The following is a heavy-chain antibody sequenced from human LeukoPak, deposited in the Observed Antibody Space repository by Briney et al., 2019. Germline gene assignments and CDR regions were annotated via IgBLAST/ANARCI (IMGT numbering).Heavy chain of an antibody. D-gene: IGHD2-21*02. CDR1: GYTFTGYY. J-gene: IGHJ4*02. V-gene: IGHV1-2*02. CDR2: INPNSGGT. Sequence: ASVKVSCKASGYTFTGYYMHWVRQAPGQGLEWMGWINPNSGGTNYAQKFQGRVIMTRDTSISTAYMELSRLRSDDTAVYYCARFVSAVTARRFDYWGQGTLVTVSS. CDR3: ARFVSAVTARRFDY.